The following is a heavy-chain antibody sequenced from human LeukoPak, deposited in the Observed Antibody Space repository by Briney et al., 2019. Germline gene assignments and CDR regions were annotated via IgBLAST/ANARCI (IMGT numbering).Heavy chain of an antibody. D-gene: IGHD3-10*01. CDR3: ASWGDYYGSGHRNAFDI. CDR1: GGSISSYY. J-gene: IGHJ3*02. V-gene: IGHV4-59*01. CDR2: IYYSGST. Sequence: SETLSLTCTVSGGSISSYYWSWIRRPPGKGLEWIGHIYYSGSTNYNPSLKSRVTISVDTSKNQFSLKLSSVTAADTAVYYCASWGDYYGSGHRNAFDIWGQGTMVTVSS.